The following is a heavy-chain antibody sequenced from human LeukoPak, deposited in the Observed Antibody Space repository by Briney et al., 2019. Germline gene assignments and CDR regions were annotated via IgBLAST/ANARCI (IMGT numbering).Heavy chain of an antibody. V-gene: IGHV3-23*01. CDR1: GFTFSSYA. J-gene: IGHJ5*02. CDR3: GKSGVVVNWFDP. Sequence: PGGSLRLSCAASGFTFSSYAMSWVRQAPGKGLEWVSAISGSGGSTYYADSVKGRFTISRDNSKNTLYLQMNSLRAEDTAVYYCGKSGVVVNWFDPWGQGTLVTVSS. CDR2: ISGSGGST. D-gene: IGHD3-3*01.